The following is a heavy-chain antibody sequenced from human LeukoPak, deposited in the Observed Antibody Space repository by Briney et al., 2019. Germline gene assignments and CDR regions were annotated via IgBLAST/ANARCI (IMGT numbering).Heavy chain of an antibody. CDR2: INHSGST. CDR3: ARDLGRPRSVVVLGRAGHFDL. Sequence: SETLSLTCAVYGGSFSGYYWSWIRQPPGKGLEWIGEINHSGSTNYNPSLKSRVTISVDTSKNQFSLKLSSVTAADTAVYYCARDLGRPRSVVVLGRAGHFDLWGRGTLVTVSS. V-gene: IGHV4-34*01. CDR1: GGSFSGYY. D-gene: IGHD3-22*01. J-gene: IGHJ2*01.